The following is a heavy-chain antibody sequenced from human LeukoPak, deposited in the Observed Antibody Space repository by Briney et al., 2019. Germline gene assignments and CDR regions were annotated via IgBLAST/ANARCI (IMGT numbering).Heavy chain of an antibody. CDR3: ARHYGGYSYGPYYFDY. Sequence: SETLSLTCTVSGGSISSYYWSWIRQPPGKGLEWIGYIYYSGSTNYNPSLKSRVTISVDTSKNQFSLKLSSVTAADTAVYYCARHYGGYSYGPYYFDYWGQGTLVTVSS. V-gene: IGHV4-59*08. CDR2: IYYSGST. CDR1: GGSISSYY. D-gene: IGHD5-18*01. J-gene: IGHJ4*02.